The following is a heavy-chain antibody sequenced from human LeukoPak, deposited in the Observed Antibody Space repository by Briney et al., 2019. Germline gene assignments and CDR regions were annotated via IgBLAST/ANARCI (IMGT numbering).Heavy chain of an antibody. Sequence: GGSLRLSCAASGFTFSNSGMHWVRQAPGKGLEWVAVISYDGSNKYYADSVKGRFTISRDNSKNTLYLQMNSLRAEDTAVYYCARDIVLMVYASWGAFDIWGQGTMVTVSS. J-gene: IGHJ3*02. D-gene: IGHD2-8*01. CDR3: ARDIVLMVYASWGAFDI. CDR1: GFTFSNSG. V-gene: IGHV3-30*03. CDR2: ISYDGSNK.